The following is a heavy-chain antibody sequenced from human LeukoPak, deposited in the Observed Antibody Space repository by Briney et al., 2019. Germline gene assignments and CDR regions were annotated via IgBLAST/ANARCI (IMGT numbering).Heavy chain of an antibody. D-gene: IGHD3-16*01. CDR2: IIPIFGTA. J-gene: IGHJ4*02. CDR1: GGTFSRYA. V-gene: IGHV1-69*01. Sequence: SVKVSCKASGGTFSRYAISWVRQAPGQGLEWMGGIIPIFGTANYAQKFQGRVTIIADESTSTAYMELSSLRSDDTAVYYCAREGGGLRSDYWGQGTLVTVSS. CDR3: AREGGGLRSDY.